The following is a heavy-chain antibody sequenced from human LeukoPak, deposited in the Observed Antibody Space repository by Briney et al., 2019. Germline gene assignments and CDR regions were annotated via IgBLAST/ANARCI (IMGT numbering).Heavy chain of an antibody. CDR2: IIPIFGTA. CDR3: ATGEQWLGDFDY. D-gene: IGHD6-19*01. Sequence: SVKVSCKASGGTFSSYAISWVRQAPRQGLEWMGGIIPIFGTANYAQKFQGRVTITADKSTSTAYMELSSLRSEDTAVYYCATGEQWLGDFDYWGQGTLVTVSS. J-gene: IGHJ4*02. V-gene: IGHV1-69*06. CDR1: GGTFSSYA.